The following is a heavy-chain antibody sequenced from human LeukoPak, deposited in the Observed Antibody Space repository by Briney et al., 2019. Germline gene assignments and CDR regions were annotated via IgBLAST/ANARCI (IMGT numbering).Heavy chain of an antibody. V-gene: IGHV1-46*01. CDR1: GYTFTSYG. J-gene: IGHJ4*02. CDR3: ARATYYYDSSGYYYRGIDY. Sequence: ASVKVSCKASGYTFTSYGISWVRQAPGQGLECMGIINPRGGSTSYAQKFQGRVTMTRDMSTSTVYMELSSLRSEDTAVYYCARATYYYDSSGYYYRGIDYWGQGTLVTVSS. D-gene: IGHD3-22*01. CDR2: INPRGGST.